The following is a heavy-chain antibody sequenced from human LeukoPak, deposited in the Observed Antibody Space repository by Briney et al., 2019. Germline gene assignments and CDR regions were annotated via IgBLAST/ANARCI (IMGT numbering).Heavy chain of an antibody. V-gene: IGHV3-33*01. J-gene: IGHJ4*02. CDR1: GFTFSSYG. D-gene: IGHD1-26*01. Sequence: GGSLRLSCAASGFTFSSYGMHWVRQAPGKGLEWVAVIWYDGSNKYYADSVKGRFTISRDNSKNTLYLQMNSLRAEDTAVYYCARGPSGSPLDYWGQGTPVTVSS. CDR3: ARGPSGSPLDY. CDR2: IWYDGSNK.